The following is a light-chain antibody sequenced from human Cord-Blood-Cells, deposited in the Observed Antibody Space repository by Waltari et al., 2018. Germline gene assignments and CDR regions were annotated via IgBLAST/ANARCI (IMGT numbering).Light chain of an antibody. CDR1: QSVSSY. V-gene: IGKV3-11*01. CDR3: QQRSNWPLT. J-gene: IGKJ4*01. CDR2: DAS. Sequence: ELVLTHSPATLSLSPGERATLSCTASQSVSSYLALSQQKPGQAPRLLIYDASNRATGIPARFSGSGSGTDFTLTISSLEPEDFAVYYCQQRSNWPLTFGGGTKVEIK.